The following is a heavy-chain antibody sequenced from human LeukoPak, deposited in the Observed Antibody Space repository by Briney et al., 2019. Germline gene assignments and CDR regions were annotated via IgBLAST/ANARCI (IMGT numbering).Heavy chain of an antibody. V-gene: IGHV1-69*02. Sequence: SVKVSCKASGGTFSSYTISWVRQAPGQGLEWMGRIIPIFGIANYAQKFQGRVTITADKSTSTAYMELSSLRSEDTAVYYCARCISGSYYFDYWGQGTLVTVSS. J-gene: IGHJ4*02. CDR2: IIPIFGIA. CDR3: ARCISGSYYFDY. CDR1: GGTFSSYT. D-gene: IGHD1-26*01.